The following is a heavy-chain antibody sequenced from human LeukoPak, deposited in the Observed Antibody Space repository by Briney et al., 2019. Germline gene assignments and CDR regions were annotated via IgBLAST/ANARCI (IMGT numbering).Heavy chain of an antibody. Sequence: PSETLSLTCTVSGGSISSSSYYWGWIRQPPGKGLEWIGSIYYSGSTYYNPSLKSRVTISVDTSKNQFSLKLSSVTAADTAVYYCASVGYSNPAAWGQGTLATVSS. CDR2: IYYSGST. D-gene: IGHD3-22*01. V-gene: IGHV4-39*01. J-gene: IGHJ4*02. CDR1: GGSISSSSYY. CDR3: ASVGYSNPAA.